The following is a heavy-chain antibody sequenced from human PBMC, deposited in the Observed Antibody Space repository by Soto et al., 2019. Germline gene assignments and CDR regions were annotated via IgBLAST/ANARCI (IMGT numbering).Heavy chain of an antibody. CDR3: AREVAGMILNNYGMDV. CDR1: GFTFSSYW. V-gene: IGHV3-74*01. CDR2: INSDGSST. D-gene: IGHD2-8*01. Sequence: HPGGSLRLSCAASGFTFSSYWMHWVRQAPGKGLVWVSRINSDGSSTSYADSVKGRFTISRDNAKNTLYLQMNSLRAEDTAAYYCAREVAGMILNNYGMDVWGQETTVTV. J-gene: IGHJ6*02.